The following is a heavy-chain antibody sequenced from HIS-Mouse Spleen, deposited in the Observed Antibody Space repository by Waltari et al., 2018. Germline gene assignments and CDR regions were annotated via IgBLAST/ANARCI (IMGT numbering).Heavy chain of an antibody. Sequence: QLQLQESGPGLVKPSETLSLTCTVSGGSLSSGSYYWGCIRQPPGKGLEWIGSIYYSGSTYYNPSLKSRVTISVDTSKNQFSLKLSSVTAADTAVYYCAREIPYSSSWYDWYFDLWGRGTLVTVSS. J-gene: IGHJ2*01. CDR1: GGSLSSGSYY. V-gene: IGHV4-39*07. CDR2: IYYSGST. D-gene: IGHD6-13*01. CDR3: AREIPYSSSWYDWYFDL.